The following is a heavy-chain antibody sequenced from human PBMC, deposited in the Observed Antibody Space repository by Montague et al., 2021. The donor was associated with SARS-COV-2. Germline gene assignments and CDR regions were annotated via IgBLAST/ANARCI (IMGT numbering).Heavy chain of an antibody. CDR1: GFVFNTSG. V-gene: IGHV3-23*01. Sequence: SLRLSCAASGFVFNTSGISWVRQAPGKGLAWVSFISGSGSLTYDAGSVKGRFTVSRDESKNTVFLQMNSLRAEDTALYYCAEGKGTSPTPRGAFDVWGQGTMVVVSS. CDR2: ISGSGSLT. D-gene: IGHD2-15*01. CDR3: AEGKGTSPTPRGAFDV. J-gene: IGHJ3*01.